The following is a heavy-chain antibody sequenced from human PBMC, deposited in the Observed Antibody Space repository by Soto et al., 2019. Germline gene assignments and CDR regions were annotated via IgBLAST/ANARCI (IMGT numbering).Heavy chain of an antibody. D-gene: IGHD2-15*01. CDR1: GGTFSSYT. Sequence: QVQLVQSGAEVKKPGSSVKVSCKASGGTFSSYTISWVRQAPGQGLEWMGRIIPILGIANYAQKFQGRVTITAEKATSTAYMEVSSLRSEDTAVYYCARGGYCSGGSCYEYYYGMDVWGQGTTVTVSS. CDR2: IIPILGIA. CDR3: ARGGYCSGGSCYEYYYGMDV. V-gene: IGHV1-69*02. J-gene: IGHJ6*02.